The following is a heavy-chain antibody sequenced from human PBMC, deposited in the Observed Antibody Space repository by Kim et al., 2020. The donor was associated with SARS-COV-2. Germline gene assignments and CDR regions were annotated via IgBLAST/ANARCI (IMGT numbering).Heavy chain of an antibody. D-gene: IGHD2-15*01. CDR3: AKDSERGYHFDY. J-gene: IGHJ4*02. Sequence: YYGDSMKGRFTISRDNAKNSLYLQMNSLRDEDTAVYYCAKDSERGYHFDYWGQGTLVTVSS. V-gene: IGHV3-48*02.